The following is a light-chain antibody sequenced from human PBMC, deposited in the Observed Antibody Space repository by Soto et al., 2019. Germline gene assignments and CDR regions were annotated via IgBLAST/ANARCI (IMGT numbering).Light chain of an antibody. V-gene: IGKV3-15*01. CDR2: GAS. J-gene: IGKJ1*01. CDR1: QSVSSN. CDR3: QQYNNWRRT. Sequence: EIVMTQSPAILSVSPGERATLSCRASQSVSSNLAWYQQKPGQAPRLLIYGASTRATGIPARFSGSGSGTEFTLTISSLQSEDFAVYYCQQYNNWRRTFGQGTKVDIK.